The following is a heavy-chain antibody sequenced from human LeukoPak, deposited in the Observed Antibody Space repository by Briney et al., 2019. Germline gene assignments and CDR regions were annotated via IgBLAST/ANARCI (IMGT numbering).Heavy chain of an antibody. J-gene: IGHJ4*02. CDR3: AKDRGYYYGSGSYSDY. CDR1: GFTFSSYG. Sequence: GGSLRLSCAASGFTFSSYGMHWVRQAPGKGLEWVAFIRYDGSNKYYADSVKGRFTISRDNSKNTLYLQMNGLRAEDTAVYYCAKDRGYYYGSGSYSDYWGQGTPVTVSS. V-gene: IGHV3-30*02. CDR2: IRYDGSNK. D-gene: IGHD3-10*01.